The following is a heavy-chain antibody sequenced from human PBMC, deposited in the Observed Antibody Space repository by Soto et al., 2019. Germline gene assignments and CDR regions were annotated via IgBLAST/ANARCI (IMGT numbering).Heavy chain of an antibody. CDR3: AHHYNYGSGRMGF. V-gene: IGHV2-5*02. CDR1: GFSLSNSGVG. Sequence: QITLKESGPTLVKPTQTLTLTCTFSGFSLSNSGVGVGWIRQPPGKALAWLALIYWDADKRYSPALKGRLTITKDTSKNQLVLTITNMDPVDTATYYFAHHYNYGSGRMGFWGQGALVTVSS. CDR2: IYWDADK. J-gene: IGHJ4*02. D-gene: IGHD3-10*01.